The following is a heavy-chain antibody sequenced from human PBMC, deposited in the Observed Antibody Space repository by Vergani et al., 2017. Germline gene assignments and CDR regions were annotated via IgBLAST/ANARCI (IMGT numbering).Heavy chain of an antibody. CDR3: AKVRYNWNDAGWFDP. Sequence: EVQLLESGGGLVQPGGSLRLSCAASGFTFSSYAMSWVRQAPGKGLEWVSAISGSGGSTYYADSVKGRFTISRDKSKTKLYLQMNSLRAEDPAVYYCAKVRYNWNDAGWFDPWGQGTLVTVSS. CDR1: GFTFSSYA. D-gene: IGHD1-1*01. J-gene: IGHJ5*02. CDR2: ISGSGGST. V-gene: IGHV3-23*01.